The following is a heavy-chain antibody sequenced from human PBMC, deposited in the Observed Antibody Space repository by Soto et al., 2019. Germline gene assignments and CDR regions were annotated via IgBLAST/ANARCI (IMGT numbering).Heavy chain of an antibody. CDR1: GFSFSDYY. D-gene: IGHD2-2*01. Sequence: LRLSCAASGFSFSDYYMSWIRHAPGKGLEWVSYIRSSDNTRYYADSVKGRFTISRDNAKNSLYLQMNSLRAEDTAVYYCARGNALYDYWGQGTLVTVSS. CDR3: ARGNALYDY. V-gene: IGHV3-11*01. CDR2: IRSSDNTR. J-gene: IGHJ4*02.